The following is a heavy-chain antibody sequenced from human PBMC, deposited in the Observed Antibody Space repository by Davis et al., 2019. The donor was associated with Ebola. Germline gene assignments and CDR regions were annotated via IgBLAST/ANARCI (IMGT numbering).Heavy chain of an antibody. V-gene: IGHV1-24*01. CDR3: AIGGRAGGFDY. Sequence: ASVKVSCKASGGTFSSYTISWVRQAPGKGLEWMGRFDPEDGERIYAQKFQGRVTMTDDTSTDTAYMKLTSLRYEDTAVYYCAIGGRAGGFDYWGQGTLVTVSS. CDR2: FDPEDGER. CDR1: GGTFSSYT. J-gene: IGHJ4*02.